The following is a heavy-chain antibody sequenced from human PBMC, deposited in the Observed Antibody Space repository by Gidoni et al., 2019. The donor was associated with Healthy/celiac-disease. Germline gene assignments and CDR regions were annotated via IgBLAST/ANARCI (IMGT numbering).Heavy chain of an antibody. J-gene: IGHJ4*02. CDR3: TKDIVVVPAAGKSRYFDY. D-gene: IGHD2-2*01. CDR1: GFHFSNAW. CDR2: IKSQTDGGTT. V-gene: IGHV3-15*01. Sequence: EVQLVESGGGLVKPGGALSLPCAASGFHFSNAWKGCVRPAPGKGLEWVGRIKSQTDGGTTDYAAPVKGRFTISRDDSKNTLYLQMNSLKTEDTAVYYCTKDIVVVPAAGKSRYFDYWGQGTLVTVSS.